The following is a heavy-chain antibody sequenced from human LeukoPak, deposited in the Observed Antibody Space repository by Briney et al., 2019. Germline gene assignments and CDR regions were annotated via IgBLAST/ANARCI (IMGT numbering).Heavy chain of an antibody. CDR1: GFTFRRYD. CDR3: ALYCSGGSCYSMGGAFDI. J-gene: IGHJ3*02. V-gene: IGHV3-23*01. CDR2: ISGNGDST. D-gene: IGHD2-15*01. Sequence: GGSLRLSCAASGFTFRRYDMSWVRQAPGKGLEWVSAISGNGDSTYYVDSVKGRFTISRDNSKNTLYLHMNSLRAEDTAVYYCALYCSGGSCYSMGGAFDIWGQGTVVTVSS.